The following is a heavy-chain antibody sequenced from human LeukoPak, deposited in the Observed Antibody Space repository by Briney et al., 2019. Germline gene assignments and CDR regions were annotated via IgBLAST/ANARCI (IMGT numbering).Heavy chain of an antibody. J-gene: IGHJ4*02. V-gene: IGHV4-30-4*01. CDR1: GGSISSGDYY. Sequence: PSQTLSLTCTVSGGSISSGDYYWSWIRQPPGKDLEWIGYIYYSGSTYYNPSLKSRVTISVDTSKNQFSLKLSSVTAADTAVYYCASLYGSGSYYPSDYWGQGILVTVSS. CDR3: ASLYGSGSYYPSDY. D-gene: IGHD3-10*01. CDR2: IYYSGST.